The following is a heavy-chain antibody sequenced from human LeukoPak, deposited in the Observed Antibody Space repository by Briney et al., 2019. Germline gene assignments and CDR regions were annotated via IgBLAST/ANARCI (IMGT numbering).Heavy chain of an antibody. Sequence: SETLSLTCAVYGGSFSGYYWSWIRQPPGKGLEWIGEINHSGSTNYNPSLKSRVTISVDTSKSQFSLKLSSVTAADTAVYYCARERPSYYDILTGYYPRSLPYYFDYWGQGTLVTVSS. CDR1: GGSFSGYY. D-gene: IGHD3-9*01. J-gene: IGHJ4*02. V-gene: IGHV4-34*01. CDR3: ARERPSYYDILTGYYPRSLPYYFDY. CDR2: INHSGST.